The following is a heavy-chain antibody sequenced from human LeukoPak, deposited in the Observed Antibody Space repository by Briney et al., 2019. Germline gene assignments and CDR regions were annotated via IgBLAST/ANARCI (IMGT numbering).Heavy chain of an antibody. J-gene: IGHJ4*02. D-gene: IGHD3-3*01. CDR3: ARPSFKDFWSGYPTYFDY. V-gene: IGHV4-34*01. CDR1: GGSFSGYY. Sequence: SETLSLTCAVYGGSFSGYYWSWIRQPPGKGLEWIGEINHSGSTNYNPSLKSRVTISVDTSKNQFSLKLSSVTAADTAVYYCARPSFKDFWSGYPTYFDYWGQGTLVTVSS. CDR2: INHSGST.